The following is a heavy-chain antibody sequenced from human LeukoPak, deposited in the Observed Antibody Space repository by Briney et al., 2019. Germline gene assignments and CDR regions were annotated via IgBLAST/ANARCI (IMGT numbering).Heavy chain of an antibody. Sequence: SETLSLTCTVSGGSINNYYWSWIRQPPGKGLEWIGYIYYSGSTNYNPSLKSRVTISVDTSKNQFSLKLSSVTAADTAVYYCARGAAARRGWFDPWGQGTLVTVSS. CDR1: GGSINNYY. D-gene: IGHD6-6*01. CDR2: IYYSGST. CDR3: ARGAAARRGWFDP. J-gene: IGHJ5*02. V-gene: IGHV4-59*01.